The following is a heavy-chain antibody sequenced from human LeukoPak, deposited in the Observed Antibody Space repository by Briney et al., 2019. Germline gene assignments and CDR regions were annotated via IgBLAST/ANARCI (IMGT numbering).Heavy chain of an antibody. J-gene: IGHJ3*02. D-gene: IGHD1-26*01. Sequence: PGGSLRLSCAASGFTFSSYGMHWVRQAPGKGLEWVAIISYDGSKKYYADSVKGRFTISRDNSKNTLYLQMNSLRAEDTAVYYCAKLNRVGVTSPGAFDIWGQGTVVTVSS. V-gene: IGHV3-30*18. CDR1: GFTFSSYG. CDR3: AKLNRVGVTSPGAFDI. CDR2: ISYDGSKK.